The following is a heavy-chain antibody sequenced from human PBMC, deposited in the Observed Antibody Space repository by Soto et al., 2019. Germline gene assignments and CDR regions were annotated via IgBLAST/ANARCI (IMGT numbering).Heavy chain of an antibody. Sequence: GGSLRLSCAASGFTFSSYGMHWVRQAPGKGLEWVAVISYDGSNKYYADSVKGRFTISRDNSKNTLYLQMNSLRAEDTAVYYCAKDLDSSSLSYYYGMDVWGQGTTVTVSS. CDR2: ISYDGSNK. CDR3: AKDLDSSSLSYYYGMDV. D-gene: IGHD6-13*01. CDR1: GFTFSSYG. J-gene: IGHJ6*02. V-gene: IGHV3-30*18.